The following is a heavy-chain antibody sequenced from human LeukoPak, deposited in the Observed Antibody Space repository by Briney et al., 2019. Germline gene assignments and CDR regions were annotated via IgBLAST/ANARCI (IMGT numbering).Heavy chain of an antibody. Sequence: SVKLSCKTSGGTFSSYPISWVRPAPGQGLEWMGHIIPIFGTTNYAQRFQGRVTISADESTSTAYMELSSLTSDDTAVYYCARDLIGAVANTIDDYWGQGTLVTVSS. V-gene: IGHV1-69*13. CDR2: IIPIFGTT. J-gene: IGHJ4*02. CDR1: GGTFSSYP. CDR3: ARDLIGAVANTIDDY. D-gene: IGHD6-19*01.